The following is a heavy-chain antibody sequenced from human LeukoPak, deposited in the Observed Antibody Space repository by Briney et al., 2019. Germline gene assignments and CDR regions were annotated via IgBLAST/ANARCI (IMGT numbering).Heavy chain of an antibody. CDR3: ARRDVLNGEWIFFDH. CDR2: INGGGDHT. J-gene: IGHJ4*02. CDR1: GFTFSTYS. Sequence: PGGSLRLSCAASGFTFSTYSMTWVRQAPGKGLEWVSAINGGGDHTYYADSVKGRFTISRDNSKNTLYFHLNSLRADDTAVYYCARRDVLNGEWIFFDHWGQGTLVTVSS. D-gene: IGHD2-2*03. V-gene: IGHV3-23*01.